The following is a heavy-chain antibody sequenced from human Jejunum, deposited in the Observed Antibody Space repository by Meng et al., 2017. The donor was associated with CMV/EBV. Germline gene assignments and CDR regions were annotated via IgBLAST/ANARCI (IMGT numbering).Heavy chain of an antibody. CDR3: ARGYSSDWYDY. D-gene: IGHD6-19*01. J-gene: IGHJ4*02. CDR1: GYTLTGYY. CDR2: INPNSGGT. Sequence: VTLGPDGAMGKRPRASVKVSCNTSGYTLTGYYMHWVQHAPGQGLEWMGWINPNSGGTNYAQKCQGRVTMTRDTSISTAYMELSRLRSDETAVYYCARGYSSDWYDYWGQGALVTVSS. V-gene: IGHV1-2*02.